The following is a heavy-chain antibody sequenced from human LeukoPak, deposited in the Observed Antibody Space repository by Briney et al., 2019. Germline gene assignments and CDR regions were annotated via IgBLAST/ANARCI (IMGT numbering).Heavy chain of an antibody. Sequence: PGGSLRLSCAASGFTFASYAMTWVRQAPGKWLESFSAISGSGGSTYYADSVKGRFTISRDNYKNTLYLQMNSLRAEDTAVYYCARDSGIYDSSGYYGLSYYGMDVWGQGTTVTVSS. CDR1: GFTFASYA. CDR3: ARDSGIYDSSGYYGLSYYGMDV. D-gene: IGHD3-22*01. CDR2: ISGSGGST. V-gene: IGHV3-23*01. J-gene: IGHJ6*02.